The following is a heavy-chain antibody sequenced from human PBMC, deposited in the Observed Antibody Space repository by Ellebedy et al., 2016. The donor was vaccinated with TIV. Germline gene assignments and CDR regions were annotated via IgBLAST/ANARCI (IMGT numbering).Heavy chain of an antibody. V-gene: IGHV1-24*01. CDR2: FDPEDGET. CDR3: ATVPEGATTGYFDY. CDR1: GYTLTELS. D-gene: IGHD1-26*01. J-gene: IGHJ4*02. Sequence: ASVKVSXXVSGYTLTELSMHWVRQAPGKGLEWMGGFDPEDGETIYAQKFQGRVTMTEDTSTDTAYMELSSLRSEDTAVYYCATVPEGATTGYFDYWGQGTLVTVSS.